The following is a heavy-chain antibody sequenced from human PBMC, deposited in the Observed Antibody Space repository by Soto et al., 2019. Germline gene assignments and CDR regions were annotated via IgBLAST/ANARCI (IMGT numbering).Heavy chain of an antibody. CDR3: ARVYCTNGVCPYFDY. CDR1: GFTFSDYY. D-gene: IGHD2-8*01. V-gene: IGHV3-11*06. J-gene: IGHJ4*02. CDR2: ISSSSSYT. Sequence: QVQLVESGGGLVKPGGSLRLSCAASGFTFSDYYMSWIRQAPGKGLEWVSYISSSSSYTNYADSVKGRFTISRDNAKNSLYLQMNSLGAEDTAVYYCARVYCTNGVCPYFDYWGQGTLVTVSS.